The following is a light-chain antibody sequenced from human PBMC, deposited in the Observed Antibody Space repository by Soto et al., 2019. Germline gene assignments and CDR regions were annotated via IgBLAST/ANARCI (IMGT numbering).Light chain of an antibody. CDR2: DAS. Sequence: EIVLTQSPATLSLSPGERATLSCRASQSVSSYLAWYQQKPGQAPRLLIYDASNRATGIPARFSGSGSGPDFTLTISRLEPEDFAVYYCQQRSNWPFTFGGGTKVEIK. CDR3: QQRSNWPFT. V-gene: IGKV3-11*01. CDR1: QSVSSY. J-gene: IGKJ4*01.